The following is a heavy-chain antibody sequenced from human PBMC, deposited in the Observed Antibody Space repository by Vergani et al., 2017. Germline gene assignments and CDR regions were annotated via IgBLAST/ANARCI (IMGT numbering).Heavy chain of an antibody. CDR3: ARPHGDILPPDPRRLDY. J-gene: IGHJ4*02. CDR1: GFMFSNYW. V-gene: IGHV1-46*03. Sequence: VQLLQSGGGLVQPGGSLRLSCAASGFMFSNYWMNWVRQAPGQGLEWMGIINPSGGSTTYAQPFQGRLTMTRDTSTSTVYMDLSNLRSEDTAVYYCARPHGDILPPDPRRLDYWGQGTLVTVSS. CDR2: INPSGGST.